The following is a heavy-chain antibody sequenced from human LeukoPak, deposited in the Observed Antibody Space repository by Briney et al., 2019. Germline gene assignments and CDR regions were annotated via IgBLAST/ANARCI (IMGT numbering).Heavy chain of an antibody. CDR3: ARAHVDTVMVTGRFAY. CDR2: INPSGGST. Sequence: GASVKVSCEASGYTFTSYYKHWVPQAPGQGLEWMGIINPSGGSTSYAQKFQGRVTMTRDTSTSTVYMELSSLRSEDTAVYYCARAHVDTVMVTGRFAYWGQGTLVTVSS. V-gene: IGHV1-46*01. D-gene: IGHD5-18*01. CDR1: GYTFTSYY. J-gene: IGHJ4*02.